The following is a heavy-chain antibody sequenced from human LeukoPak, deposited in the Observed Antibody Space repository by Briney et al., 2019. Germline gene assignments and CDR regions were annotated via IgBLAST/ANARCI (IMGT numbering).Heavy chain of an antibody. J-gene: IGHJ6*02. CDR1: GFTFSSYG. CDR3: ARSHGSGSYSYYYYGMDV. Sequence: PGGSLRLSCAASGFTFSSYGMHWVRQAPGKGLEWVGVIWYDGSNKYYADSVKGRFTISRDNSKNTLYLQMNSLRAEDTAVYYCARSHGSGSYSYYYYGMDVWGQGTTVTVSS. D-gene: IGHD3-10*01. V-gene: IGHV3-33*01. CDR2: IWYDGSNK.